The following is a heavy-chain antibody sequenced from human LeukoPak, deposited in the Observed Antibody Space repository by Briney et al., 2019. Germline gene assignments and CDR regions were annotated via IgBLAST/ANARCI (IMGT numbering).Heavy chain of an antibody. CDR2: ISNSGGST. Sequence: PGGSLRLSCAASGFTFSSYAMSWVRQAPGKGLEWVSAISNSGGSTYYADSVKGRFTISRDNSKNALYLQMNSLRAEDTAVYYCARDLNGGYCSSTSCYYAFDYWGQGTLVTVSS. V-gene: IGHV3-23*01. CDR1: GFTFSSYA. J-gene: IGHJ4*02. D-gene: IGHD2-2*01. CDR3: ARDLNGGYCSSTSCYYAFDY.